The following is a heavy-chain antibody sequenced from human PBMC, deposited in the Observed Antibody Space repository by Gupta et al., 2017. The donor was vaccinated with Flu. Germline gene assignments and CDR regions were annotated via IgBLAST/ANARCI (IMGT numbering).Heavy chain of an antibody. V-gene: IGHV3-74*01. J-gene: IGHJ3*01. CDR2: TSRDESVT. Sequence: EVQLVESGGGLVQPGGSLRLSCAGSGFSFSSYWLHWVRQAPGKGLVWVSHTSRDESVTNYAESVEGRFTISRDNARNTLYLQMNSLMVEDTAVYYCARGLGAAPRSAFDLWGQGTMVTVSS. D-gene: IGHD2-15*01. CDR1: GFSFSSYW. CDR3: ARGLGAAPRSAFDL.